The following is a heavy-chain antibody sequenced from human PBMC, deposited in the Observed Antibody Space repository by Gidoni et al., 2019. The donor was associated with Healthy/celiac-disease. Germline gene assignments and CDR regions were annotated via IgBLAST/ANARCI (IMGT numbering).Heavy chain of an antibody. CDR3: ASRGGRIAARYYYYYMDV. V-gene: IGHV4-34*01. J-gene: IGHJ6*03. D-gene: IGHD6-6*01. CDR2: INHSGST. CDR1: GGSFSGYY. Sequence: QVQLQQWGAGLLKPSETLSLTCAVYGGSFSGYYWSWIRQPPGKGLEWIGEINHSGSTNYNPSIKSRVTISVDTSKNQFSLKLSSVTAADTAVYYCASRGGRIAARYYYYYMDVWGKGTTVTVSS.